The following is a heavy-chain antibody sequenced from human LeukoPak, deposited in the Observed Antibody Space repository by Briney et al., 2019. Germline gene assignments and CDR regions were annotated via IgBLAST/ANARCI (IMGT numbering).Heavy chain of an antibody. CDR2: INSDGSST. CDR1: GFTFSSYW. D-gene: IGHD6-19*01. V-gene: IGHV3-74*01. Sequence: PGGSLRLSCAASGFTFSSYWMHWVRQAPGKGLVWVSRINSDGSSTSYTDSVKGRFTISRDNAKNTLYLQMNSLRAEDTAVYYCARRGSSGWYSVWGQGTLVTVSS. CDR3: ARRGSSGWYSV. J-gene: IGHJ4*02.